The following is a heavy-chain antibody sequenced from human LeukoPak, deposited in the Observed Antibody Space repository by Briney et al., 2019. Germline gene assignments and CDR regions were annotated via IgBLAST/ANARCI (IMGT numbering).Heavy chain of an antibody. CDR3: TRLHGAYPIDF. V-gene: IGHV3-48*01. J-gene: IGHJ4*02. Sequence: GGSLRLSCAASGFSFSSFSMNWVRQAPGKGLEWISYISSSGPTIYYADSVKGRFTISNDNAKNSVYLQMNSLRVEDTAVYYCTRLHGAYPIDFWGQGTLVTVSS. CDR2: ISSSGPTI. D-gene: IGHD4/OR15-4a*01. CDR1: GFSFSSFS.